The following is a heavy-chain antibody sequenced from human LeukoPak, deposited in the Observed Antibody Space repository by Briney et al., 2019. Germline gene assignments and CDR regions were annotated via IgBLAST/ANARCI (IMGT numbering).Heavy chain of an antibody. D-gene: IGHD3-16*01. CDR1: GGSISGYY. V-gene: IGHV4-59*01. CDR3: ARFGVNYDMDV. J-gene: IGHJ6*02. Sequence: SETLCLTCSVSGGSISGYYWTWIRQPPGKGLEWIGQIHYSGRADYNPSLKSRISLSADTSKNQISLKLSSVTAADTAVYYCARFGVNYDMDVWGQGTTVTVYS. CDR2: IHYSGRA.